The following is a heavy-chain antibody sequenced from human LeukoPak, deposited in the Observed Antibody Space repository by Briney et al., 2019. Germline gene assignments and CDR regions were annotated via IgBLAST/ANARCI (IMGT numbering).Heavy chain of an antibody. Sequence: ASVKVSCKASGYTFTGYYMHWVRQAPGQGLEWMGWINPNSGGTNYAQKFQGRVTMTRDTSISTAYMELSSLRSEDTAVYYCARGTCSGGSCYPDYYYMDVWGKGTTVTVSS. CDR1: GYTFTGYY. D-gene: IGHD2-15*01. J-gene: IGHJ6*03. V-gene: IGHV1-2*02. CDR3: ARGTCSGGSCYPDYYYMDV. CDR2: INPNSGGT.